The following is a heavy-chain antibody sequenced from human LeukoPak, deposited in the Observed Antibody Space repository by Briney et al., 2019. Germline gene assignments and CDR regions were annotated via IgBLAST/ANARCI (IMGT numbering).Heavy chain of an antibody. Sequence: GGSLRLSCAASGFTFSDYYMSWIRQAPGKGLEWVGRIKTKTDGGTTDYAAPVKGRFIISRDDSKNTLDLQMNSLKTEDTAVYYCTTSYYDSSGYRGWGQGTLVTVSS. J-gene: IGHJ4*02. CDR2: IKTKTDGGTT. V-gene: IGHV3-15*01. D-gene: IGHD3-22*01. CDR1: GFTFSDYY. CDR3: TTSYYDSSGYRG.